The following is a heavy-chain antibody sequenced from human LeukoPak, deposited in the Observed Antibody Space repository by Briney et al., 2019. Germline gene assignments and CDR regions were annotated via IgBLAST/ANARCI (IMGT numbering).Heavy chain of an antibody. CDR2: IIPILGIA. CDR1: GGTFSSYT. V-gene: IGHV1-69*02. J-gene: IGHJ1*01. D-gene: IGHD3-16*01. CDR3: ASPRGGDSAEYFQH. Sequence: SVKGSCKASGGTFSSYTISWVRQAPGQGLEWMGRIIPILGIANYAQKFQGRVTITADKSTSTAYMELSSLRSEDTAVYYCASPRGGDSAEYFQHWGQGTLVTVSS.